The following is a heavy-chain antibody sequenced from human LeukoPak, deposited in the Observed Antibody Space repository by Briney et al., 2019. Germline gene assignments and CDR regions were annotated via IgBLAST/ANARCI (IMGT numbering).Heavy chain of an antibody. V-gene: IGHV4-61*02. CDR1: GGSISSGTYY. J-gene: IGHJ6*03. D-gene: IGHD3-16*01. Sequence: PSQTLSLTCTVSGGSISSGTYYWSWIRQPAGKGLEWIGRIYTSGSTNYNPSLKSRVTISVDTSKNQFSLKLSSVTAADTAVYYCARDPKSDLGYYYYMDVWGKGTTVTISS. CDR3: ARDPKSDLGYYYYMDV. CDR2: IYTSGST.